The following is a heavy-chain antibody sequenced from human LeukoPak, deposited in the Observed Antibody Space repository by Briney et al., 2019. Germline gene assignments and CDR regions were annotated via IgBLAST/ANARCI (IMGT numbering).Heavy chain of an antibody. CDR3: AKGFLTGYLYYFDY. J-gene: IGHJ4*02. D-gene: IGHD3-9*01. V-gene: IGHV3-33*06. CDR2: IWYDGSNK. CDR1: GFTFSSYG. Sequence: PGGSLRLSWAASGFTFSSYGMHWVRQAPGKGMEWVAVIWYDGSNKFYADSVKGRFTISRDNSKNTLYLQMNSLTAEDTAVYYCAKGFLTGYLYYFDYWGQGTLVTVSS.